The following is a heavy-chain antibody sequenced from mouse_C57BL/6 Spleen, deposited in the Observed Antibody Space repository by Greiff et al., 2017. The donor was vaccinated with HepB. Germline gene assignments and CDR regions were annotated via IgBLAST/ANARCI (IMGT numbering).Heavy chain of an antibody. CDR2: INPNNGGT. CDR1: GYTFTDYY. Sequence: VQLQQSGPELVKPGASVKISCKASGYTFTDYYMNWVKQSHGKSLEWIGDINPNNGGTSYNQKFKGKATLTVDKSSSTAYMELRSLTSEDSAVYYFFTTVVGGAMDYWGQGTSVTVSS. CDR3: FTTVVGGAMDY. D-gene: IGHD1-1*01. V-gene: IGHV1-26*01. J-gene: IGHJ4*01.